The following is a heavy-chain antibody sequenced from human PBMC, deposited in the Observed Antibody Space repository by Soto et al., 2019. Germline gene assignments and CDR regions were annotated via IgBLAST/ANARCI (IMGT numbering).Heavy chain of an antibody. CDR1: GFTFSSYS. CDR3: AWEGSPSGD. CDR2: ISSSSSYI. D-gene: IGHD1-26*01. V-gene: IGHV3-21*01. Sequence: PGGSLRLSCAASGFTFSSYSMNWVRQAPGKGLEWVSSISSSSSYIYYADSVKGRLTISRDNAKNSLYLQMNSLRAEDTAVYYCAWEGSPSGDWGQGTLVTVSS. J-gene: IGHJ4*02.